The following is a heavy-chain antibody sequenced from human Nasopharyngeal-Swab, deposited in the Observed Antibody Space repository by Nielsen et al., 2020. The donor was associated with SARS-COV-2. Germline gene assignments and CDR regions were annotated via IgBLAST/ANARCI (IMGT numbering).Heavy chain of an antibody. D-gene: IGHD1-26*01. CDR2: ISSSSSYI. CDR3: ARGLSLVGATNDAFDI. V-gene: IGHV3-21*01. J-gene: IGHJ3*02. Sequence: VRQAPGKGLKWVSSISSSSSYIYYADSVKGRFTISRDNAKNSLYLQMNSLRAEDTAVYYCARGLSLVGATNDAFDIWGQGTMVTVSS.